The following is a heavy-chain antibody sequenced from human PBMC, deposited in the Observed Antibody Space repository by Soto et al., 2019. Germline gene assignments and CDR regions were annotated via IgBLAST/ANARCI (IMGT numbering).Heavy chain of an antibody. CDR1: CYTFTSYG. D-gene: IGHD2-15*01. Sequence: SVKVSCKASCYTFTSYGISWVRQAPGQVLEWIGWIISYNGNTNYAQKLQGRVTMTTDTSTSTAYMELRSLRSEDTAVYYCARVYCSGGSCYSIDYWGQGTLVTV. J-gene: IGHJ4*02. CDR3: ARVYCSGGSCYSIDY. CDR2: IISYNGNT. V-gene: IGHV1-18*01.